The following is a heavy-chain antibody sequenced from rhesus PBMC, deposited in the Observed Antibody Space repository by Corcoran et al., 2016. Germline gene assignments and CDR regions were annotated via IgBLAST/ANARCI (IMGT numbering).Heavy chain of an antibody. CDR3: ARFSGSWWYYFDY. CDR1: GGSFSSYW. Sequence: QVQLQESGPGLVKPSETLSLTCAVSGGSFSSYWWSWLRQPPGTGLEWIGEINGNSGSTNYNPSLKSRVTISKDASKNQFSLKLSSVTAADTAVYYCARFSGSWWYYFDYWGQGVLVTVSS. CDR2: INGNSGST. J-gene: IGHJ4*01. V-gene: IGHV4-80*01. D-gene: IGHD6-25*01.